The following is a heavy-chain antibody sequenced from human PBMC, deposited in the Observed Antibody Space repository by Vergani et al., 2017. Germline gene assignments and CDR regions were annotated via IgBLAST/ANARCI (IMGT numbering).Heavy chain of an antibody. CDR3: ARVNCSVSMARWRGFYYYGMDV. CDR2: IWYDGSNK. V-gene: IGHV3-33*01. J-gene: IGHJ6*02. D-gene: IGHD2/OR15-2a*01. CDR1: GFTFSSYG. Sequence: QVQLVESGGGVVQPGRSLRLSCAASGFTFSSYGMHGVRQAPGKGLEWVAVIWYDGSNKYYADSLKGRFTISRDNSKNTLYLKMNSLRAEDTAVYYCARVNCSVSMARWRGFYYYGMDVWGQGTTVTVSS.